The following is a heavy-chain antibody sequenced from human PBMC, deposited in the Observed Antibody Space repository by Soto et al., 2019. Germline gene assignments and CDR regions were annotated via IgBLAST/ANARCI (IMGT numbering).Heavy chain of an antibody. Sequence: EVQLLESGGGLVQPGGSLRLSCAASGFTFSSYAMSWVRQAPGKGLEWVSAISGSGGSTYYADSVKGRFTISRDNSKNTLYLQMNSLRAEDTAVYYCARYCSGGSCYCYWGQGTLVTVSS. V-gene: IGHV3-23*01. CDR1: GFTFSSYA. CDR2: ISGSGGST. CDR3: ARYCSGGSCYCY. D-gene: IGHD2-15*01. J-gene: IGHJ4*02.